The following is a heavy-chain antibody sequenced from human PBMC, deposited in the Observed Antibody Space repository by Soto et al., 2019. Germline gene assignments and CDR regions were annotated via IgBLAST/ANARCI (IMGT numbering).Heavy chain of an antibody. CDR3: ARARIGVAGFFDY. J-gene: IGHJ4*02. V-gene: IGHV3-66*01. CDR2: IYADGTT. Sequence: GGSLRLSCAASGFTVSSNYMSWVRQAPGKGLEWVSVIYADGTTLYTDSVKGRFTFYRDNSKNTLYLQMNRLTAEDTAVYYCARARIGVAGFFDYWGQGTLVTVSS. CDR1: GFTVSSNY. D-gene: IGHD6-19*01.